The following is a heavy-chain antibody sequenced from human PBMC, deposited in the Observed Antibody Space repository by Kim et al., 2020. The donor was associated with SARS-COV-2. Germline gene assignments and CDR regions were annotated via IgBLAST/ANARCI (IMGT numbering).Heavy chain of an antibody. CDR1: GFTFSSYG. CDR2: IWYDGSNK. CDR3: ARGHYYYGSGTYPLGY. V-gene: IGHV3-33*01. Sequence: GGSLRLSCAASGFTFSSYGMHWVRQAPGKGLEWVAVIWYDGSNKYYADSVKGRFTISRDNSKNTLYLQMNSLRAEDTAVYYCARGHYYYGSGTYPLGYWGQGTLVTVSS. D-gene: IGHD3-10*01. J-gene: IGHJ4*02.